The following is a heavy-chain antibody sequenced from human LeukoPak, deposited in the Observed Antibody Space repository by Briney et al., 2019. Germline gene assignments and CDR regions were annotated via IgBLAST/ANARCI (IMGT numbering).Heavy chain of an antibody. J-gene: IGHJ5*02. Sequence: PSETLSLTSTVSGGSISSYYWSWIRQPPGKGLEWIGYIYYSGSTNYNPSLKSRVTISVDTSKNQFSLKLSSVTAADTAVYYCASLDTAMVTGFDPWGQGTLVTVSS. CDR3: ASLDTAMVTGFDP. CDR1: GGSISSYY. V-gene: IGHV4-59*01. D-gene: IGHD5-18*01. CDR2: IYYSGST.